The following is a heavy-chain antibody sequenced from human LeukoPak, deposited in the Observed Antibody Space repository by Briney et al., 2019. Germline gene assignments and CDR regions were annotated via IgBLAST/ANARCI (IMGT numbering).Heavy chain of an antibody. CDR2: INPNSGGT. J-gene: IGHJ4*02. CDR3: ARGVVGWGSGYFDY. V-gene: IGHV1-2*02. D-gene: IGHD7-27*01. Sequence: ASVKVSCEASGYTFTAYYMHWVRQAPGQGVEWMGWINPNSGGTGYAQRFQGRVSMTRDTSISTAYMELSSLRSDDTAVYYCARGVVGWGSGYFDYWGQGTLVTVSS. CDR1: GYTFTAYY.